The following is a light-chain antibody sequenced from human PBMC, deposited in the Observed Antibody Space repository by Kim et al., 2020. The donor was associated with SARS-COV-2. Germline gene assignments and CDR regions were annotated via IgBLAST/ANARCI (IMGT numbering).Light chain of an antibody. CDR2: GAS. J-gene: IGKJ2*01. Sequence: EIVMTQSPATLSVSPGERATLSCKASQSVRSYLAWYQQKPGQAPRLLIYGASTRATGIPARVSGSGSGTEFILTISSLQSEDFGVYYCQQHNSWPYTFGQGTKLEI. V-gene: IGKV3-15*01. CDR3: QQHNSWPYT. CDR1: QSVRSY.